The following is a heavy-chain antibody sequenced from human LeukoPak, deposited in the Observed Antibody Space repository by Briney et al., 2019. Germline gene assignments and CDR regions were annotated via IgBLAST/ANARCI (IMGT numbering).Heavy chain of an antibody. CDR2: ITSRTDGGTT. V-gene: IGHV3-15*05. Sequence: TTGGSLRLSCAASGFTFSSYSMNWVRQAPGKGLEWVGRITSRTDGGTTDYAAPVKGKFTFSRDDSKNTLYLQMNSLKTEDTAVYYCTTDPNFDYVWGTYRLDYWGQGTLVTVSS. CDR3: TTDPNFDYVWGTYRLDY. CDR1: GFTFSSYS. D-gene: IGHD3-16*02. J-gene: IGHJ4*02.